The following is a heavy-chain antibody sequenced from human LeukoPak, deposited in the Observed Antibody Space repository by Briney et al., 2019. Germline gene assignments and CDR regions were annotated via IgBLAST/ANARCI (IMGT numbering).Heavy chain of an antibody. CDR2: IHYSGST. CDR3: ARHDPGWFDT. CDR1: GGSISSSY. Sequence: PSETLSLTCTVSGGSISSSYWSWIRQPPGKGPEWIGYIHYSGSTNYNPSLKSRATISVDTSKAHFSLKLSSATAADTAVYYCARHDPGWFDTWGQGTLVTVSS. V-gene: IGHV4-59*08. D-gene: IGHD7-27*01. J-gene: IGHJ5*02.